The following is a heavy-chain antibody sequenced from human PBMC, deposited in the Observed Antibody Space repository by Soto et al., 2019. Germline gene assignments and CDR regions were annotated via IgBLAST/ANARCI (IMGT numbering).Heavy chain of an antibody. Sequence: SETLSLTCTVSGASISTYQWSWIRQPPGKGLEWIGIIHSSGNTRYNPSLKSRVTISIDTSKNQFSLRLSSVTAADTAVYFCTRVRNSGTSDSWGQGTLVTVSS. CDR2: IHSSGNT. J-gene: IGHJ4*02. CDR1: GASISTYQ. V-gene: IGHV4-59*01. D-gene: IGHD3-10*01. CDR3: TRVRNSGTSDS.